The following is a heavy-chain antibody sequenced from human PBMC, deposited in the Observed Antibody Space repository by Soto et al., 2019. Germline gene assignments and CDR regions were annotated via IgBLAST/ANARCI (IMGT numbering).Heavy chain of an antibody. V-gene: IGHV4-39*01. Sequence: XETLSLTFTVAGSSINSRGYYWGWIRQPPGKGLEWIGSMFYGVSTYYNPSLKSRVTVSVDTSKNQFSLNLRSVTAADTAVYYCARLPSRHLVDYWGQGTLVTVSS. CDR1: GSSINSRGYY. D-gene: IGHD3-3*02. CDR3: ARLPSRHLVDY. CDR2: MFYGVST. J-gene: IGHJ4*02.